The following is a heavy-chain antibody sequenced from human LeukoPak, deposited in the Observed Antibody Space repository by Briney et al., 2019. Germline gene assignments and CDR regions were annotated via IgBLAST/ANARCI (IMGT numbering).Heavy chain of an antibody. J-gene: IGHJ4*02. Sequence: GGSLRLSCATPGFTLISYPMSWGRQAPGRGLGRVSAISCSGGSPYDADSVKGRFTIYRDNSKNSLYLQINSLKAEDTAVYYCAKTIAVAVYYFDYWGQGTLVTVSS. CDR1: GFTLISYP. D-gene: IGHD6-19*01. CDR3: AKTIAVAVYYFDY. CDR2: ISCSGGSP. V-gene: IGHV3-23*01.